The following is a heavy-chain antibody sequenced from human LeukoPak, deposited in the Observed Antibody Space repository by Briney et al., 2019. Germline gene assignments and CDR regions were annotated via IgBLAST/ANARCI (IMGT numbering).Heavy chain of an antibody. Sequence: GGSLRLSCAASGFIFSSCAMSWVRQAPGKGLEWVSHINSDGSWTSYADSVKGRFTISKDNAKNTVYLQMNSLRAEDTAVYYCVSFYETYWGRGTLVTVSS. J-gene: IGHJ4*02. CDR2: INSDGSWT. CDR3: VSFYETY. V-gene: IGHV3-74*01. CDR1: GFIFSSCA. D-gene: IGHD2/OR15-2a*01.